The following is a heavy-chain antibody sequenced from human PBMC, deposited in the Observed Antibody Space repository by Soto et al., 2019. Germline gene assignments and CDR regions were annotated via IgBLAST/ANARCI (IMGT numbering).Heavy chain of an antibody. CDR3: ARGVTMVRGVIPHLDY. V-gene: IGHV1-46*01. J-gene: IGHJ4*02. CDR2: INPSGGST. Sequence: ASVKVSCKASGYTFTSYYMHWVRQAPGQGLEWMGIINPSGGSTSYAQKFQGRVTMTRDTSTSTVYMELSSLRSEDTAAYYCARGVTMVRGVIPHLDYWGQGTLVTVSS. CDR1: GYTFTSYY. D-gene: IGHD3-10*01.